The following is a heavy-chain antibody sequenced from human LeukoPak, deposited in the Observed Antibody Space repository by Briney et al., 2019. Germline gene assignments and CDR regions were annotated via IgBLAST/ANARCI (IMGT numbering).Heavy chain of an antibody. CDR1: GGSFSGYY. J-gene: IGHJ4*02. CDR3: ARGRSAIQLWLLLSHTYSSGPTYDY. CDR2: INHSGST. Sequence: SETLSLTCAVYGGSFSGYYWSWIRQPPGKGLEWIGEINHSGSTNYNPSLKSRVTISVDTSKNQFSLKLSSVTAADTAVYYCARGRSAIQLWLLLSHTYSSGPTYDYWGQGTLVTVSS. D-gene: IGHD5-18*01. V-gene: IGHV4-34*01.